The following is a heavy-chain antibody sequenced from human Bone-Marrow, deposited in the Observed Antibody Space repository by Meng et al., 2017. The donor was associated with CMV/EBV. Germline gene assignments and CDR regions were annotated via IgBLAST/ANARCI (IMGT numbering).Heavy chain of an antibody. CDR1: GYTFTSYG. J-gene: IGHJ6*02. Sequence: ASVKVSCKASGYTFTSYGISWVRQAPGQGLEWMGWISAYNGNTNYAQKLQGRVTMTRDTSTSTVYMELSSLRSEDTAVYYCARPATPYDYYGMDVWGQGTTVTVSS. V-gene: IGHV1-18*01. CDR2: ISAYNGNT. CDR3: ARPATPYDYYGMDV.